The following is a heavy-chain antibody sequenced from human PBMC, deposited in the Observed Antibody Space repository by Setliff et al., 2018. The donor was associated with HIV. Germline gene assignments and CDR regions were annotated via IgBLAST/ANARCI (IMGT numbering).Heavy chain of an antibody. D-gene: IGHD6-19*01. V-gene: IGHV3-21*04. CDR3: ARGISGWYAPLGY. J-gene: IGHJ4*02. CDR1: GFTFSSYC. Sequence: GSLRLSCVASGFTFSSYCMDWFRQAPGKGLEWVSSISYGSTYIYQSDSVRGRFTISRDDAKKSLYLQMNSLRAEDTALYYCARGISGWYAPLGYWGQGTLVTVSS. CDR2: ISYGSTYI.